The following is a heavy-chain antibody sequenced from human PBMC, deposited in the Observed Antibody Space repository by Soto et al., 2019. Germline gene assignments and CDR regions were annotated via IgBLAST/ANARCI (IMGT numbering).Heavy chain of an antibody. V-gene: IGHV1-46*01. J-gene: IGHJ6*02. Sequence: ASVKVSCKASGYTFTSYYMHWVRQAPGQGLEWMGIINPSGGSTSYAQKFQGRVTVTRDTSTSTVYMELSSLRSEDTAVYYCARGSGPDYYYYGMDVWGQGTTVTVSS. D-gene: IGHD2-15*01. CDR2: INPSGGST. CDR3: ARGSGPDYYYYGMDV. CDR1: GYTFTSYY.